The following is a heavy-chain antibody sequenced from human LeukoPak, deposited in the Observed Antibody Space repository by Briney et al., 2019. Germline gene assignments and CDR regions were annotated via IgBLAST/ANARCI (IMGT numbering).Heavy chain of an antibody. CDR2: IYYSEST. CDR1: GGSISSSGYC. J-gene: IGHJ4*02. V-gene: IGHV4-39*01. CDR3: ARHRAGAGKYFDY. D-gene: IGHD1-26*01. Sequence: KTSETLSLTCTVSGGSISSSGYCWGWIRQPPGKGLEWIGSIYYSESTYYNPSLKSRVTMSVDTSKYQFSLKVSSVTAADTAVYYCARHRAGAGKYFDYWGQGTLVTVSS.